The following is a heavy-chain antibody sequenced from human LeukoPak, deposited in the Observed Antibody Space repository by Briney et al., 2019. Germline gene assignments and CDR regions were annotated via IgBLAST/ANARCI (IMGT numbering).Heavy chain of an antibody. CDR1: GFTVSSNY. CDR2: ISGSGGST. D-gene: IGHD6-6*01. Sequence: PGGSLRLSCAASGFTVSSNYMSWVRQAPGKGLEWVSAISGSGGSTYYADSVKGRFTISRDNSKNTLYLQMNSLRVEDTAVYYCAKDQSHSSSSRGSFDIWGQGIMVTVSS. V-gene: IGHV3-23*01. CDR3: AKDQSHSSSSRGSFDI. J-gene: IGHJ3*02.